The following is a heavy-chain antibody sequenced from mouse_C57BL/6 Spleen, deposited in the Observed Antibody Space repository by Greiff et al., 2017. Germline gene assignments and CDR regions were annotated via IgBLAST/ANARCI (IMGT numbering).Heavy chain of an antibody. Sequence: EVQRVESGGGLVKPGGSLKLSCAASGFTFSSYTMSWVRQTPEQRLEWVATISGGGGNTYYPASVKGRFTISRDNAKNTLYLHMSSLRSEDTALYYCARHYDWAFDYWGQGTTLTVSS. D-gene: IGHD2-12*01. V-gene: IGHV5-9*01. CDR3: ARHYDWAFDY. J-gene: IGHJ2*01. CDR2: ISGGGGNT. CDR1: GFTFSSYT.